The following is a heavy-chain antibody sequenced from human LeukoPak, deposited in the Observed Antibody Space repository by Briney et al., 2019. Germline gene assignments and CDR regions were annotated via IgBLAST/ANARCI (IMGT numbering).Heavy chain of an antibody. J-gene: IGHJ4*02. CDR3: ARKEGESYYFDY. Sequence: SETLSLTCTVSGGSISSGSYYWSWIRQPAGKGLEWIGRIYTSGSTNYNPSLKSRVTIPVDTSKNQFSLKLSSVTAADTAVYYCARKEGESYYFDYWGQGTLVTVSS. CDR1: GGSISSGSYY. V-gene: IGHV4-61*02. D-gene: IGHD1-26*01. CDR2: IYTSGST.